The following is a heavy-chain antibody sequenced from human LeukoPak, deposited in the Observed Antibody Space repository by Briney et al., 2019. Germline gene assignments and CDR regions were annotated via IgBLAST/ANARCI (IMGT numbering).Heavy chain of an antibody. J-gene: IGHJ3*02. CDR2: IYHSGST. CDR1: GGSISSGGYY. Sequence: PSQTLSLTCTVSGGSISSGGYYWSWIRQPPGKGLEWIGYIYHSGSTYYNPSLKSRVTISVDRSKNQFSLKLSSVTAADTAVYYCARDLGEYSSSSGAFDIWGQGTMVTVSS. D-gene: IGHD6-6*01. V-gene: IGHV4-30-2*01. CDR3: ARDLGEYSSSSGAFDI.